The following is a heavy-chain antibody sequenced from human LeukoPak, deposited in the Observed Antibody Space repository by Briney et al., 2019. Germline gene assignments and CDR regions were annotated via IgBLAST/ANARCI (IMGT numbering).Heavy chain of an antibody. Sequence: ASVKVSCKASGYSFTGHYIHWVRQAPGQGLEWMGRINSDSGGANYAQKFQGRVTMTRDSSITTAYMELSRLRSDDTAVYYCARSSTGTRGFDYWGQGTLVTVSS. D-gene: IGHD1-1*01. CDR1: GYSFTGHY. V-gene: IGHV1-2*06. CDR2: INSDSGGA. J-gene: IGHJ4*02. CDR3: ARSSTGTRGFDY.